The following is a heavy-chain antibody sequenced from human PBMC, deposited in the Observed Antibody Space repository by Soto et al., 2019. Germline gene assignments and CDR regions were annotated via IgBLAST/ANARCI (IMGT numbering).Heavy chain of an antibody. J-gene: IGHJ4*02. V-gene: IGHV4-39*01. CDR1: GVSIDSSRYY. CDR3: ARPYESGGFYYGFDY. CDR2: IHYSGTT. Sequence: QLQVQESGPGLVKPSEPLSLTCTVSGVSIDSSRYYWGWIRQPPGKGLEWIGNIHYSGTTYYNPSLKSRVIISVNTSKNQFSLRLNSVTAAYTAVYYCARPYESGGFYYGFDYWGQGTPVTVSS. D-gene: IGHD3-22*01.